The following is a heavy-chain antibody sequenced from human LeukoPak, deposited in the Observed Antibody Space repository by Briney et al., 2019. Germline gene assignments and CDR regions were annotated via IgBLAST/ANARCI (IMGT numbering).Heavy chain of an antibody. CDR3: AREIGGGLGPGY. D-gene: IGHD2-15*01. Sequence: GGSLRLSCAASGFTFSSYAMSWVRQAPGKGLEWVSAISGSGGSTYYADSVKGRFTISRDNAKNSLYLQMNSLRAEDTAVYYCAREIGGGLGPGYWGQGTLVTVSS. V-gene: IGHV3-23*01. CDR1: GFTFSSYA. J-gene: IGHJ4*02. CDR2: ISGSGGST.